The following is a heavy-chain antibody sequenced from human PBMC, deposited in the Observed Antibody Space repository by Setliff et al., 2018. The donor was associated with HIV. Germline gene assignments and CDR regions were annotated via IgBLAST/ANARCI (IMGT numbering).Heavy chain of an antibody. V-gene: IGHV3-48*03. CDR2: ISSSGTTI. CDR3: ARGSSYGNRFAFDI. Sequence: SCAASGFTFSNYEMNWVRQAPGKGLECVSHISSSGTTIYYADSVKGRFTISRDNARNSLSLQMNSLRVEDSALYYCARGSSYGNRFAFDIWGQGTVVTVSS. D-gene: IGHD5-18*01. CDR1: GFTFSNYE. J-gene: IGHJ3*02.